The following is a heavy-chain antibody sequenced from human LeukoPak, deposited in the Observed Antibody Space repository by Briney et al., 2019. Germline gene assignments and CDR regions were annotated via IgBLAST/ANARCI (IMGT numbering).Heavy chain of an antibody. D-gene: IGHD1-26*01. Sequence: PVRVSCTSSGYTLIIYYMHWLLQAPGPSLALIRILNPSGGSTSYAQKFQGRVTMTRDTSTSTVYMELSSLRSEDTAVYYCARLDLVGATDDAFDIWGQGTMVTVSS. CDR3: ARLDLVGATDDAFDI. CDR2: LNPSGGST. J-gene: IGHJ3*02. CDR1: GYTLIIYY. V-gene: IGHV1-46*01.